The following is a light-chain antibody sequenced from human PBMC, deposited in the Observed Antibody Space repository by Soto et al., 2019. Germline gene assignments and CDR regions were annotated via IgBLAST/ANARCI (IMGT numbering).Light chain of an antibody. V-gene: IGLV3-21*02. CDR2: DDS. J-gene: IGLJ1*01. CDR3: QVWDSSSDHPEV. CDR1: NIGSKS. Sequence: SYELTQPPSVSVAPGQTARITCGGNNIGSKSVHWYQQKPGQAPVLVAYDDSDRPSGIPERFSGSNSGNTATLTISRVEAGDEADYYCQVWDSSSDHPEVFGTGTKVTVL.